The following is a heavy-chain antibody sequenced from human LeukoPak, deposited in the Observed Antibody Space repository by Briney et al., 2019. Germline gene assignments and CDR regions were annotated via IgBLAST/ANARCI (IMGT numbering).Heavy chain of an antibody. D-gene: IGHD4-17*01. CDR2: ISAYNGNT. Sequence: GASVKVSCKASGYTFTSYGISWVRQAPGQGLEWMGWISAYNGNTNYAQKLQGRVTMTTDTSTSTAYMELRSLRSDDTAVYYCATPSDYGDYSLAGAFDIWGQGTMVTVSS. CDR1: GYTFTSYG. CDR3: ATPSDYGDYSLAGAFDI. J-gene: IGHJ3*02. V-gene: IGHV1-18*01.